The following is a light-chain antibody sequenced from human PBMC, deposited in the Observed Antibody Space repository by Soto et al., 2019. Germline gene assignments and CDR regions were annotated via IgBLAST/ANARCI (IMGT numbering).Light chain of an antibody. V-gene: IGLV2-8*01. CDR3: SSFAGGGNPVL. CDR1: SSDVGGYNY. CDR2: EVT. Sequence: QYVLTQPPSASGSLGQSVTISCTGTSSDVGGYNYVSWHQQHPGKAPKVMIYEVTKRPPGVPDRFSGSKSGNTASLTVSGLQAEDEADYYCSSFAGGGNPVLLGGGTKVTVL. J-gene: IGLJ2*01.